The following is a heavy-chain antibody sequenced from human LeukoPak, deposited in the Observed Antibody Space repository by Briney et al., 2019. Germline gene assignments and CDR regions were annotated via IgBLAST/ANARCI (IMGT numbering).Heavy chain of an antibody. Sequence: ASVKVSCKASGYTFTSYDINWVRQAPGQGLEWMGWISAYNGNTNYAQKLQGRVTMTTDTSTSTAYMELRSLRSDDTAVYYCARDRKYCSSTSCYDGAFDIWGQGTMVTVSS. CDR1: GYTFTSYD. J-gene: IGHJ3*02. V-gene: IGHV1-18*01. D-gene: IGHD2-2*01. CDR3: ARDRKYCSSTSCYDGAFDI. CDR2: ISAYNGNT.